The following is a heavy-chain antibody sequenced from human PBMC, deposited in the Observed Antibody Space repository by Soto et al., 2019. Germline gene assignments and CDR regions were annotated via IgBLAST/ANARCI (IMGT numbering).Heavy chain of an antibody. D-gene: IGHD2-15*01. CDR3: AREGEVAVSGWGAFDI. Sequence: QVQLVESGGGVVQPGRSLRLSCAASGFTFSSYGMHWVRQAPGKGLEWVAVIWYDGSNKYYADSVKGRFTISRDNSKNTLYLQMNSLRAEDTAVYYCAREGEVAVSGWGAFDIWGQGTMVTVSS. CDR2: IWYDGSNK. V-gene: IGHV3-33*01. J-gene: IGHJ3*02. CDR1: GFTFSSYG.